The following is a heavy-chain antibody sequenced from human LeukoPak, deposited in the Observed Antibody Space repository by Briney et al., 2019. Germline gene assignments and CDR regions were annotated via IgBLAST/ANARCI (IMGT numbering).Heavy chain of an antibody. D-gene: IGHD3-22*01. CDR3: ARGAYYYDSSGYNFDY. CDR1: GYTFTSYD. Sequence: GASVKVSCKASGYTFTSYDINWVRQATGQGLEWMGWMNPNSGNTGYAQKFQGRVTMTRNTSISTAYMELSSLRPEDTAVYYCARGAYYYDSSGYNFDYWGQGTLVTVSS. V-gene: IGHV1-8*01. J-gene: IGHJ4*02. CDR2: MNPNSGNT.